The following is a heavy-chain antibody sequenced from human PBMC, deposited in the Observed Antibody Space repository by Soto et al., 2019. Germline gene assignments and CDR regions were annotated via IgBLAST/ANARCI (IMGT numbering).Heavy chain of an antibody. D-gene: IGHD6-13*01. CDR1: GDTFNYLS. J-gene: IGHJ4*01. V-gene: IGHV1-24*01. CDR3: ATDIAADDDQYYFDV. Sequence: ASVKVSCKVSGDTFNYLSMLGVRQAPGKGLEWMGGFDPEDGETIYAQKFQGRVTMTEDTSTDTAYMELSSLRSEDTAVYYWATDIAADDDQYYFDVWGQGTRVTVSS. CDR2: FDPEDGET.